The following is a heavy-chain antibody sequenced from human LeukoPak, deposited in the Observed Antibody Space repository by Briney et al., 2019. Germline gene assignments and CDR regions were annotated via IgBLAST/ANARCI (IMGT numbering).Heavy chain of an antibody. J-gene: IGHJ5*02. CDR1: GGSISSYY. CDR2: IYYSGST. Sequence: SSETLSLTCTVSGGSISSYYWSWIRQPPGKGLEWIGYIYYSGSTNYNPSLKSRVTISVDTSKNQFSLKLSSVTAADTAVYYWARSEYYYGSGLFDPWGQGTLVTVSS. V-gene: IGHV4-59*08. D-gene: IGHD3-10*01. CDR3: ARSEYYYGSGLFDP.